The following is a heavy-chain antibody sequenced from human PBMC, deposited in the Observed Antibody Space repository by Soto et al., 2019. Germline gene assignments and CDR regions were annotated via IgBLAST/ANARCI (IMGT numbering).Heavy chain of an antibody. Sequence: QLQLQESGSGLVKPSQTLSLTCAVSGGSISSGGYSWSWIRQPPGKGLEWVAYISHSGSTYYNPSLQSRVTISVDRSKTQLSLKLSSMPAAATAVYYCARGPYPWGQGTLVTVSS. V-gene: IGHV4-30-2*01. CDR1: GGSISSGGYS. CDR2: ISHSGST. CDR3: ARGPYP. J-gene: IGHJ5*02.